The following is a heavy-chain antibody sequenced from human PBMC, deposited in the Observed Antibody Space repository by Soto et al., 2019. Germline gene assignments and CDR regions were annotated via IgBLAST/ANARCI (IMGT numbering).Heavy chain of an antibody. J-gene: IGHJ6*02. CDR1: GFTFTSSA. CDR3: HYGDYIYYYYGMDV. V-gene: IGHV1-58*02. D-gene: IGHD4-17*01. CDR2: IVVGSGNT. Sequence: SVKVSCKASGFTFTSSAMQWVRQARGQRLEWIGWIVVGSGNTNYAQKFQERVTITRDMSTSTAYMELSSLRSEDTAVYYCHYGDYIYYYYGMDVWGQGTTVTVSS.